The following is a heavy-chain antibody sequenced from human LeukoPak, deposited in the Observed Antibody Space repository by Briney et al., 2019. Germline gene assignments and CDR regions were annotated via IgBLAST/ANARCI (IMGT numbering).Heavy chain of an antibody. CDR1: GFTFSSYS. V-gene: IGHV3-21*01. Sequence: PGGSLRPSCAASGFTFSSYSMNWVRQAPGKGLEWVSSISPSTSDIYYADSVKGRFTISRDNAKNSLYLQMNSLRAEDTAVYYCARHMETVPDYYYGMDVWGQGTTVTVSS. D-gene: IGHD1-1*01. CDR3: ARHMETVPDYYYGMDV. J-gene: IGHJ6*02. CDR2: ISPSTSDI.